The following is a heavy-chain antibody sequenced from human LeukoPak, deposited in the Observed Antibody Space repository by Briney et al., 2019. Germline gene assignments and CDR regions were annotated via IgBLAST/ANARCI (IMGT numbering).Heavy chain of an antibody. CDR3: ARVGDPYYYDSSGGIAY. CDR1: GYTFTSYP. D-gene: IGHD3-22*01. V-gene: IGHV1-3*01. J-gene: IGHJ4*02. CDR2: INAGNGNT. Sequence: ASVKVSCKASGYTFTSYPMHWVRQAPGQRLEWMGWINAGNGNTKYSQKFQGRVTITRDTSASTAYMELSSLRSEDTAVYYCARVGDPYYYDSSGGIAYWGQGTLVTVSS.